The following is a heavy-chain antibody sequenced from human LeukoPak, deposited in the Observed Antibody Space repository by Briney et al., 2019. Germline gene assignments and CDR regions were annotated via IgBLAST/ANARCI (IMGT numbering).Heavy chain of an antibody. Sequence: GGSLRLSCAASGFTFSSYGMHWVRQAPGKGLEWVAFIRYDGSNKYYADSVKGRFTISRDNSKNTLYLQMNSLRAEDTAVYYCAKDRYSGIYRPDPFDYWGQGTLVIVSS. CDR3: AKDRYSGIYRPDPFDY. CDR1: GFTFSSYG. J-gene: IGHJ4*02. CDR2: IRYDGSNK. V-gene: IGHV3-30*02. D-gene: IGHD1-26*01.